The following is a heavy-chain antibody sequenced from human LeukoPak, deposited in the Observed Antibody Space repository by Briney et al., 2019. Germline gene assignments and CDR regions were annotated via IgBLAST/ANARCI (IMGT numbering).Heavy chain of an antibody. CDR2: ISGYSSNT. D-gene: IGHD3-3*01. J-gene: IGHJ4*02. CDR3: ARHGSHFGLIIKFEY. Sequence: ASVKVSCKASGHTFSSYDITWVRQAPGQGLEWMGWISGYSSNTKYAQKFQDRVTMTTDTSTNTAYMELRSLRSDDTAVYYCARHGSHFGLIIKFEYWGQGTVVTVSS. CDR1: GHTFSSYD. V-gene: IGHV1-18*01.